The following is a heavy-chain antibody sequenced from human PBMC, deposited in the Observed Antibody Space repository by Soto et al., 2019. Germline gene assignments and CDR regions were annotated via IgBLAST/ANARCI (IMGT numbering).Heavy chain of an antibody. CDR3: AREICSGGSCYSGRNWVFYYGMDV. D-gene: IGHD2-15*01. Sequence: HPGGSLRLSCAASGFTFSSYAMSWVRQAPGKGLEWVSAISSSSRTIYYADSVKGRFTISRDNAKNSLYLQMNSLRDEDTAVYYCAREICSGGSCYSGRNWVFYYGMDVWGQGTTVTVSS. J-gene: IGHJ6*02. CDR1: GFTFSSYA. CDR2: ISSSSRTI. V-gene: IGHV3-48*02.